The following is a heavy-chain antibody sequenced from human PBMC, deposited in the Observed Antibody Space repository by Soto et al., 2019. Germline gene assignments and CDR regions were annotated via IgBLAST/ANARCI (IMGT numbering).Heavy chain of an antibody. J-gene: IGHJ4*02. Sequence: PGGYLGLCCAASEFTFSTYAMHWVRQAPGKGLEWVAVTSSDGGTTFYGDSVKGRFTISRDNSKSTVSLQMNSLRVGDTALYYCVRDRPGTGTADFRGQATLVSLSS. CDR1: EFTFSTYA. CDR2: TSSDGGTT. CDR3: VRDRPGTGTADF. V-gene: IGHV3-30-3*01. D-gene: IGHD2-8*02.